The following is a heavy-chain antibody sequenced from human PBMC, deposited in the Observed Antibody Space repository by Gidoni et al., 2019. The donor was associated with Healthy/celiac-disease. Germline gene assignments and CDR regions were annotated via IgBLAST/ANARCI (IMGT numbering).Heavy chain of an antibody. Sequence: VQLQESGPGLVKPSETLSLTCTVSGGSISSYYWSWIRQPPGKGLEWIGYIYYSGSTDYNPSLKSRVTISVDTSKNQFSLKLSSVTAADTAVYYCARGPTYYDFWSGPNSYNWFDPWGQGTLVTVSS. CDR2: IYYSGST. CDR3: ARGPTYYDFWSGPNSYNWFDP. J-gene: IGHJ5*02. CDR1: GGSISSYY. D-gene: IGHD3-3*01. V-gene: IGHV4-59*01.